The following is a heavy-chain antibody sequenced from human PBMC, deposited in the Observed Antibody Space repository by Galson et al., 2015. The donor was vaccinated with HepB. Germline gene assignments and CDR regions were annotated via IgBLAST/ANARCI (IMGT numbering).Heavy chain of an antibody. Sequence: PALVKPTQTLTLTCTFSGFSLSTSGVGVGWIRQPPGKALEWLALIYWDDDKRYSPSLKSRLTITKDTSKNQVVLTMTNMDPVDTATYYCAHIPAYSSSWPDNFDYWGQGTLVTVSS. CDR2: IYWDDDK. CDR3: AHIPAYSSSWPDNFDY. V-gene: IGHV2-5*02. CDR1: GFSLSTSGVG. D-gene: IGHD6-13*01. J-gene: IGHJ4*02.